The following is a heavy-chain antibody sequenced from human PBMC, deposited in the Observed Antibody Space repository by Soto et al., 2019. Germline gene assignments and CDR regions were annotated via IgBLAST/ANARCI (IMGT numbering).Heavy chain of an antibody. Sequence: SETLSLTCIVSGGSISNYYWSWIRQPPGKGLEWIGYIYYSGSTNYNPSLKSRVTISVDTSKNQFSLKLSSVTAADAAVYYCARHRYSYGVYYFDYWGQGTLVTVSS. CDR2: IYYSGST. V-gene: IGHV4-59*08. CDR1: GGSISNYY. CDR3: ARHRYSYGVYYFDY. J-gene: IGHJ4*02. D-gene: IGHD5-18*01.